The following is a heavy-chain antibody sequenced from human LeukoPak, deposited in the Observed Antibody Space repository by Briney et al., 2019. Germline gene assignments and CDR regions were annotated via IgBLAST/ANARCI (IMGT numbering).Heavy chain of an antibody. D-gene: IGHD3-9*01. CDR1: GCNFVNYD. CDR2: MNPNSGNT. CDR3: VRAAQEGRDPLTGIQTGSWFDP. J-gene: IGHJ5*02. Sequence: ASVRVSCKASGCNFVNYDINWVRQATGQGPEWMGWMNPNSGNTGFAQNFQGRVNLTRDLSMRTAYMELTNLTSDDTAIYYCVRAAQEGRDPLTGIQTGSWFDPWGQGTLVTISS. V-gene: IGHV1-8*01.